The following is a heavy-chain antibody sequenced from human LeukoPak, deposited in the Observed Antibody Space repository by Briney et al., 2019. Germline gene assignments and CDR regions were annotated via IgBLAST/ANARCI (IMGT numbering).Heavy chain of an antibody. J-gene: IGHJ4*02. CDR3: ARVPTGERSSFDY. CDR1: GGSFSGYY. V-gene: IGHV4-34*01. CDR2: INHSGST. Sequence: SETLSLTRAVYGGSFSGYYRSWIRQPPGKGLEWIGEINHSGSTNYNPSLKSRVTISVDTSKHQFSLKLSSVTAADTAVYYCARVPTGERSSFDYWGQGTLVTVSS. D-gene: IGHD3-10*01.